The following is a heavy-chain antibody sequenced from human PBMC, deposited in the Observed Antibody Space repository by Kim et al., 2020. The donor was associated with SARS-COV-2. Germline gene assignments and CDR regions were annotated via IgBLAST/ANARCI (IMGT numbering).Heavy chain of an antibody. J-gene: IGHJ6*02. CDR3: ARNWYAAQRNYYYYYGMDV. CDR1: GGTFSSYA. CDR2: IIPIFGTA. D-gene: IGHD1-1*01. Sequence: SVKVSCKASGGTFSSYAISWVRQAPGQGLEWMGGIIPIFGTANYAQKFQGRVTITADESTSTAYMELSSLRSEDTAVYYCARNWYAAQRNYYYYYGMDVWGQGTTVTVSS. V-gene: IGHV1-69*13.